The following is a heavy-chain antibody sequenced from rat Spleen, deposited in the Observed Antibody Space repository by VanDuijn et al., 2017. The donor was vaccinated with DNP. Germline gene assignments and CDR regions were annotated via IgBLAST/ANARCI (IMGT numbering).Heavy chain of an antibody. Sequence: QVQLKESGPGLVQPSQTLSLSCTVSGFSLTSYHVHWVRQPPGKGLEWMGRIQNGGSTDYNSVFKSRLSISRDTSKSQVFLKMNSVQTEDTAMYFWVRSGSAFNWLDYWGQGTLVIVSS. V-gene: IGHV2-27*01. CDR2: IQNGGST. D-gene: IGHD1-3*01. J-gene: IGHJ3*01. CDR1: GFSLTSYH. CDR3: VRSGSAFNWLDY.